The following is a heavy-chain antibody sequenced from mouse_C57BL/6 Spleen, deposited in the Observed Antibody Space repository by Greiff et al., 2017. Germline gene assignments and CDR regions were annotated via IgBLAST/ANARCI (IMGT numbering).Heavy chain of an antibody. V-gene: IGHV5-16*01. CDR1: GFTFSDYY. D-gene: IGHD2-10*02. CDR2: INYDGSST. CDR3: AREGYGNWYFDV. J-gene: IGHJ1*03. Sequence: EVQLVESEGGLVQPGSSMKLSCTASGFTFSDYYMAWVRQVPEKGLEWVANINYDGSSTYYLDSLKSRFIISRDNAKNILYLQMSSLKSEDTATYYCAREGYGNWYFDVWGTGTTVTVSS.